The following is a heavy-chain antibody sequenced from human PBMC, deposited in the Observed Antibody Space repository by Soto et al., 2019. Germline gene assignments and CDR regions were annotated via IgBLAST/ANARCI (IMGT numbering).Heavy chain of an antibody. Sequence: PSETLSLTCTVSGGSISSGGYYWSWIRQHPGKGLEWIGYIYYSGSTYYNPSLKSRVTISVDTSKNQFSLKLSSVTAADTAVYYCARDFRMESPGSYYYYGMDVWGQGTTVTVSS. D-gene: IGHD3-10*01. CDR1: GGSISSGGYY. V-gene: IGHV4-31*03. CDR2: IYYSGST. CDR3: ARDFRMESPGSYYYYGMDV. J-gene: IGHJ6*02.